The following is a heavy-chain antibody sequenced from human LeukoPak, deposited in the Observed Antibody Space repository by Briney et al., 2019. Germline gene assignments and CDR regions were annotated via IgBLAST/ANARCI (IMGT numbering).Heavy chain of an antibody. J-gene: IGHJ6*02. CDR1: GFTFSSYG. CDR2: ISYDGSNK. CDR3: AREDSGWYYYYYYGMDV. V-gene: IGHV3-30*03. D-gene: IGHD6-19*01. Sequence: GGSLRLSCAASGFTFSSYGMHWVRQAPGKGLEWVALISYDGSNKYYADSVKGRFTISRDNSKNTLYLQMNSLRAEVTAVYYCAREDSGWYYYYYYGMDVWGQGTTVTVSS.